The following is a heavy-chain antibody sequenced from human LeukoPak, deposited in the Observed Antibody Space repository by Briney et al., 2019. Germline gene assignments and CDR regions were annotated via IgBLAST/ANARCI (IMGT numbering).Heavy chain of an antibody. Sequence: PGGSLRLSCAASGFTFSRSWMHWVRQAPGKGLVWVSRISSDGRNTTYADSVKGRFTISRDNSENTLYLQMDSPRAEDTAVYYCARDPGVRWLVGFDYWGQGTLVTVSS. J-gene: IGHJ4*02. D-gene: IGHD6-19*01. CDR3: ARDPGVRWLVGFDY. CDR2: ISSDGRNT. V-gene: IGHV3-74*01. CDR1: GFTFSRSW.